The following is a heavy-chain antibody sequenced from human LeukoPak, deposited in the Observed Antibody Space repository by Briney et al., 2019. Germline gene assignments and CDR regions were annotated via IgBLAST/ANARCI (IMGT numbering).Heavy chain of an antibody. V-gene: IGHV1-69*05. J-gene: IGHJ6*03. CDR1: GGTFSSYA. Sequence: GSSVKVSCKASGGTFSSYAISWVRQAPGQGLEWMGGIIPIFGTANYAQKFQGRVTITTDESTSTAYMELSSLRSEDTAVYYCARGSISGVVTSYYYYYMDVWGKGTTVTVSS. CDR3: ARGSISGVVTSYYYYYMDV. D-gene: IGHD3-3*01. CDR2: IIPIFGTA.